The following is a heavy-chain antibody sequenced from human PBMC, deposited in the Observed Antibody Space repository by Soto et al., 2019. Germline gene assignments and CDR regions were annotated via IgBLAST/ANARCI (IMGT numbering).Heavy chain of an antibody. J-gene: IGHJ4*02. Sequence: QVHLVLSGTEVKEPGASVKVSCKTSGYTFKTYGITWVRQAPGQGLEWMGWIIVHNGNTHYAEKLRGRVTMTTDTSTSTAYMELWGLGSDDTAVYYCARSYSYGSYWYFDYWGQGTQVTVSS. CDR3: ARSYSYGSYWYFDY. CDR1: GYTFKTYG. CDR2: IIVHNGNT. V-gene: IGHV1-18*01. D-gene: IGHD3-10*01.